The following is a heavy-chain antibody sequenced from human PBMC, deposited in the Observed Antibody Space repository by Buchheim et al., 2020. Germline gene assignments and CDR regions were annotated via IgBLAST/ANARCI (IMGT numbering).Heavy chain of an antibody. Sequence: QVQLQESGPGLVKPSETLSLTCSVSGGSISSYYWNWIRQPPGKGLEWIGYINYTGSTNYNPSLKSRVTISVDTYKNQFLLKLSSVTAADTAVYYCARVGGYGLLFGSPPSWGQGTL. CDR3: ARVGGYGLLFGSPPS. CDR1: GGSISSYY. CDR2: INYTGST. V-gene: IGHV4-59*01. D-gene: IGHD3-10*01. J-gene: IGHJ4*02.